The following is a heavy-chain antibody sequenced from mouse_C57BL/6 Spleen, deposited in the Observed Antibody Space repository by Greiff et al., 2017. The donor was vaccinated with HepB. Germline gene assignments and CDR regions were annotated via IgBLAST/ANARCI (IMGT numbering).Heavy chain of an antibody. Sequence: QVQLQQPGAELVKPGASVKLSCKASGYTFTSYRMHWVKQRPGQGLEWIGMIHPNSGSTNYNEKFKSKATLTVDKSSSTAYMQLSSLTSEDSAVYYCARSGFYSNYGGAYYFDYWGQGTTLTVSS. V-gene: IGHV1-64*01. CDR1: GYTFTSYR. CDR2: IHPNSGST. D-gene: IGHD2-5*01. J-gene: IGHJ2*01. CDR3: ARSGFYSNYGGAYYFDY.